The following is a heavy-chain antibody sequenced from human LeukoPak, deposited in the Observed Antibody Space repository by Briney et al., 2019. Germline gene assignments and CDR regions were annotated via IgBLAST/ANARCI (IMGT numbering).Heavy chain of an antibody. Sequence: ASVKVSCQASGYTFTCYYIHWVRQAPGQGLEWMGRITPHNGGTNYAQKFQGRVTMTGDTSISTAYMELSRLSSDDTAVYYCVRGAYSYGSYFDYWGQGTLVTVSS. V-gene: IGHV1-2*06. J-gene: IGHJ4*02. CDR2: ITPHNGGT. D-gene: IGHD5-18*01. CDR1: GYTFTCYY. CDR3: VRGAYSYGSYFDY.